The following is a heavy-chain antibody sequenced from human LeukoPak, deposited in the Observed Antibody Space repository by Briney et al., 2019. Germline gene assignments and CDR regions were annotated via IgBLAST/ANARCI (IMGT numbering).Heavy chain of an antibody. J-gene: IGHJ4*02. CDR3: AKDSGGYFDY. CDR2: IRYDGSNK. D-gene: IGHD3-10*01. Sequence: GGSLRLSCAASGFTFSSYEMNWVRQAPGKGLEWVAFIRYDGSNKYYADSVKGRFTISRDNSKNTLYLQMNSLRAEDTAVYYCAKDSGGYFDYWGQGTLVTVSS. V-gene: IGHV3-30*02. CDR1: GFTFSSYE.